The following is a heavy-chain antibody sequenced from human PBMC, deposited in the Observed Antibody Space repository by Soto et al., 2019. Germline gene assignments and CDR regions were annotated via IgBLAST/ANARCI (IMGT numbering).Heavy chain of an antibody. Sequence: SETLSLTCTVSGGSISSSSYYWGWIRQPPGKGLEWIGSIYYSGSTYYNPSLKSRVTISVDTSKDQFSLKLSSVTAADTAVYYCARLDQPETYYDFWSGYYFDYWGQGTLVTVSS. D-gene: IGHD3-3*01. CDR2: IYYSGST. V-gene: IGHV4-39*01. CDR3: ARLDQPETYYDFWSGYYFDY. J-gene: IGHJ4*02. CDR1: GGSISSSSYY.